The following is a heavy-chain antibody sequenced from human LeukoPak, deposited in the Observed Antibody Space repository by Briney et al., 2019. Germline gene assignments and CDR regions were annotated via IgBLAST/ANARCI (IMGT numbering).Heavy chain of an antibody. V-gene: IGHV3-43D*04. D-gene: IGHD6-19*01. CDR3: ARGELPTGWLTDF. Sequence: PGGCLRPSCSVLGPLPHNPAAASVRPPPGKGPGWVSLIDWDTTRTTYTASVEARYTISRDNSQNSWFLQTNSLRAEDTALYYFARGELPTGWLTDFWGQGTLVTVST. CDR2: IDWDTTRT. J-gene: IGHJ4*02. CDR1: GPLPHNPA.